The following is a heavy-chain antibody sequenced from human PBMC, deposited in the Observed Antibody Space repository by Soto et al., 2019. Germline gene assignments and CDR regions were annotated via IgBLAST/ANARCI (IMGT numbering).Heavy chain of an antibody. Sequence: PGGSLRLSCAASGFTFSSFGMHWVRQAPGKGLEWVSYISSSGSNTYYAESMKGRFRISRDSANNSLYLQMNSLRAEDTAVYYCARAPKGGVFDFWGQGALVTVSS. CDR3: ARAPKGGVFDF. CDR1: GFTFSSFG. CDR2: ISSSGSNT. V-gene: IGHV3-48*01. J-gene: IGHJ4*02. D-gene: IGHD3-16*01.